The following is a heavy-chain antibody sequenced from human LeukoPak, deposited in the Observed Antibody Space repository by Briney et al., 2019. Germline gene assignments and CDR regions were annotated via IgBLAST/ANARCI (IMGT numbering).Heavy chain of an antibody. Sequence: GSSVKVSCKASGGTFSSYAISWVRQAPGQGLEWMGGIIPIFGTANYAQKFQGRVTITADKSTSTAYMELSSLTSEDTAVYYCARAYYYDSSGYYFDYWGQGTLVTVSS. D-gene: IGHD3-22*01. CDR1: GGTFSSYA. V-gene: IGHV1-69*06. J-gene: IGHJ4*02. CDR3: ARAYYYDSSGYYFDY. CDR2: IIPIFGTA.